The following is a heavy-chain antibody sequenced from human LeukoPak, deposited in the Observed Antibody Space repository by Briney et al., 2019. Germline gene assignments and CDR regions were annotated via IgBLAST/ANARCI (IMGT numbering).Heavy chain of an antibody. CDR3: ARDYVWGSSESDY. V-gene: IGHV3-30*02. D-gene: IGHD7-27*01. CDR1: GFTFSSYG. Sequence: GGSLRLSCAASGFTFSSYGMHWVRQAPGKGLDWVAFIHHDGSNKYYADSVRGRFTISRDNSKNSLYLQMNSLRVEDTAIYYCARDYVWGSSESDYWGQGTLVTVSS. CDR2: IHHDGSNK. J-gene: IGHJ4*02.